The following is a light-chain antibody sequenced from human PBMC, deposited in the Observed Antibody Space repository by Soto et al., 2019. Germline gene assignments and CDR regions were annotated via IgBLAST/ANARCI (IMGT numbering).Light chain of an antibody. V-gene: IGKV1-5*03. J-gene: IGKJ1*01. CDR2: KTS. Sequence: DIQMTQSPSTLSASVGDRVTITCRASQSISSWLAWYQQKPGKAPKLLIYKTSSLESGVPSRFSDSGSGTEFTLTISSLQPDDFAAYYCQQYNSFPWTFGQGTQVE. CDR3: QQYNSFPWT. CDR1: QSISSW.